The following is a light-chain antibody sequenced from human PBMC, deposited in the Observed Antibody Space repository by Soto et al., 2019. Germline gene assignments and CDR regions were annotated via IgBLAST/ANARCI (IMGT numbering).Light chain of an antibody. V-gene: IGKV1-5*03. CDR1: HNIGDW. CDR3: HQYNSYSPEWT. Sequence: DIPMTQSPSTLSASVGDRVTITCRASHNIGDWLAWYQQKPGKAPKLMIYKASTLESGVPSRFTGSGSGTDFTLTISSLQPDDFATYYCHQYNSYSPEWTFGQGTRVES. J-gene: IGKJ1*01. CDR2: KAS.